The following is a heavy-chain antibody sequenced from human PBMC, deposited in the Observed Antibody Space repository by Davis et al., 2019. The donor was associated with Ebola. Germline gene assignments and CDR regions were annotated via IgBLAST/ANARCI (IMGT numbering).Heavy chain of an antibody. V-gene: IGHV1-18*01. CDR3: ARNVGLTAADLSGH. J-gene: IGHJ4*02. CDR1: RYTFKNYA. D-gene: IGHD2-15*01. Sequence: ASVHVSCKASRYTFKNYAMSWVRQAPGQGLEWMGWISAYYGNTEHARKIQGRVTMTTDTSTNTAYMDLRSLRSDDTAVYYCARNVGLTAADLSGHWGQGTLVTVS. CDR2: ISAYYGNT.